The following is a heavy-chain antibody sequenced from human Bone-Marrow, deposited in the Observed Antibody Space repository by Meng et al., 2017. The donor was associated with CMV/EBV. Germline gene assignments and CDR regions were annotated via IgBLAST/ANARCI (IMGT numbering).Heavy chain of an antibody. CDR3: ATDIVVVPPHAFDI. CDR2: IYYSGST. J-gene: IGHJ3*02. CDR1: GGSISSGGYY. V-gene: IGHV4-31*03. D-gene: IGHD2-2*01. Sequence: LRLSCTVSGGSISSGGYYWSWIRQHPGKGLEWIGYIYYSGSTNYNPSLKSRVTISVDTSKNQFSLKLSSVTAADTAVYYCATDIVVVPPHAFDIWGQGTMVTVSS.